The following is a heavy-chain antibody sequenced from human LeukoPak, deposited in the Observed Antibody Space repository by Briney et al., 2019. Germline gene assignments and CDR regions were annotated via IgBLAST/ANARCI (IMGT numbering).Heavy chain of an antibody. Sequence: GGSLRLSCAASGFTFSSYSMNWVRQAPGKGLEWVSSISGSSSYIYYADSVKGRFTISRDNAKNSLYLQMNSLRAEDTAVYYCARDLQAAAARGYWGQGTLVTVFS. CDR3: ARDLQAAAARGY. CDR1: GFTFSSYS. D-gene: IGHD6-13*01. V-gene: IGHV3-21*01. J-gene: IGHJ4*02. CDR2: ISGSSSYI.